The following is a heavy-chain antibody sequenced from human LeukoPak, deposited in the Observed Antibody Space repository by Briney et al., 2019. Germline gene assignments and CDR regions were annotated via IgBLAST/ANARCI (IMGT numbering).Heavy chain of an antibody. CDR2: ISPSGGST. V-gene: IGHV1-46*01. Sequence: ASVKVSCKASGYTFTSNYMHWVRQAPGQGPEWMGVISPSGGSTTYAQKFQGRVTLTRDMSTSTDYLELSSLRSEDTAVYYCARDNSVRDEAWSFNPWGQGTLVTVSS. D-gene: IGHD5-24*01. CDR3: ARDNSVRDEAWSFNP. CDR1: GYTFTSNY. J-gene: IGHJ5*02.